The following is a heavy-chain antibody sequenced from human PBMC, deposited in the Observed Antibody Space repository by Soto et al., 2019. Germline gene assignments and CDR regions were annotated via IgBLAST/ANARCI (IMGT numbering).Heavy chain of an antibody. CDR1: GFTFSSYG. J-gene: IGHJ4*02. D-gene: IGHD2-2*01. CDR3: AKERTSCYPY. V-gene: IGHV3-30*18. CDR2: ISYDGSNK. Sequence: QVQLVESGGGVVQPGRSLRLYCAASGFTFSSYGMHWVRQAPGKGLEWVAVISYDGSNKYYADSVKGRFTISRDNSKNTLYLQMNSLRAEDTAVYYCAKERTSCYPYWGQGTLVTVSS.